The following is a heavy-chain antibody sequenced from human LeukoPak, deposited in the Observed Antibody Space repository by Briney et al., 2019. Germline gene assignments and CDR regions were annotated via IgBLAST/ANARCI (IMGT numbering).Heavy chain of an antibody. D-gene: IGHD3-22*01. Sequence: GGSLRLSCAVSGITLSNYGMSWVRQAPGKGLEWVAVISGIGVRTNYADAVKGRFTISRDNAKNTLFLQMNSLRVEDTAVYFCAKRGVVIRVILVGFHKEAYYFDSWGQGALVTVSS. CDR3: AKRGVVIRVILVGFHKEAYYFDS. J-gene: IGHJ4*02. CDR2: ISGIGVRT. V-gene: IGHV3-23*01. CDR1: GITLSNYG.